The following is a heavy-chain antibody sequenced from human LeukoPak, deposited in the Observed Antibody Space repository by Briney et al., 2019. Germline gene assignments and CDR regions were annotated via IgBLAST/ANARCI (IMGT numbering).Heavy chain of an antibody. D-gene: IGHD6-13*01. CDR1: GFTFSSYG. CDR2: ISYDGSNK. J-gene: IGHJ4*02. V-gene: IGHV3-30*18. Sequence: PGRSLRLSCAASGFTFSSYGMHWVRQAPGKGLEWVAVISYDGSNKYYADSVKGRFPISRDNSKNTLYLQMNSLRAEDTAVYYCAKESLRYSSSWTQVDYWGQGTLVTVSS. CDR3: AKESLRYSSSWTQVDY.